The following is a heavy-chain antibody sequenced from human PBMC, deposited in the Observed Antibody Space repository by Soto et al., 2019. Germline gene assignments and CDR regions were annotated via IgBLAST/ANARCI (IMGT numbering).Heavy chain of an antibody. CDR1: GFTFSSYS. CDR2: ISSSSSYI. V-gene: IGHV3-21*01. CDR3: ARDPYYDFWSGYPRSGRRNWFDP. D-gene: IGHD3-3*01. Sequence: GGSLRLCCAASGFTFSSYSMNWVRQATGKGLEWVSSISSSSSYIYYADSVKGRFTISRDNAKNSLYLRMNSLRAEDTAVYYCARDPYYDFWSGYPRSGRRNWFDPWGQGTLVTVSS. J-gene: IGHJ5*02.